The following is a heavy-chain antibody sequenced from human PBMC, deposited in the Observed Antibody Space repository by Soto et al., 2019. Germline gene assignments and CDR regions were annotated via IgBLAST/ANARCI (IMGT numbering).Heavy chain of an antibody. J-gene: IGHJ4*02. CDR1: GFTFSSDW. Sequence: GGSLRLSSAASGFTFSSDWMIWVRQAPWKGLEWVANIKQDGSEKYYVDSVKGRFTISRDNAKNSLYLQMNSLRAEDTAVYYCARDLSPRSAAAADTVAYWGQGTLVTVSS. V-gene: IGHV3-7*01. CDR2: IKQDGSEK. D-gene: IGHD6-13*01. CDR3: ARDLSPRSAAAADTVAY.